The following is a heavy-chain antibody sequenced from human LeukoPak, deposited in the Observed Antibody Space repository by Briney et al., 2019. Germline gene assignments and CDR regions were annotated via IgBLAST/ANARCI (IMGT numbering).Heavy chain of an antibody. CDR3: ARDLEYYYDSSGYYYSD. CDR2: INPNSGGT. V-gene: IGHV1-2*02. J-gene: IGHJ4*02. Sequence: ASVKVSCKASGYTFTGYYMHWVRQAPGQGLEWMGWINPNSGGTNYAQKFQGRVTMTRDTSISTAYMELSRLRSDDTAVYYSARDLEYYYDSSGYYYSDWGQGTLVTVSS. CDR1: GYTFTGYY. D-gene: IGHD3-22*01.